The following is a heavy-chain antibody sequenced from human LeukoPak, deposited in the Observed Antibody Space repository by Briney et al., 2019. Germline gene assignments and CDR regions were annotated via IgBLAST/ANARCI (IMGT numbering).Heavy chain of an antibody. D-gene: IGHD3-16*01. CDR2: IIPIFGTA. J-gene: IGHJ6*03. CDR3: ASLAQYYYYYMDV. CDR1: GGTFSSYA. V-gene: IGHV1-69*13. Sequence: GASVKVSCKASGGTFSSYAISWVRQAPGQGLEWMGGIIPIFGTANYAQKFQGRVTITADESTSTAYMELSSLRSEDTAAYYCASLAQYYYYYMDVWGKGTTVTVSS.